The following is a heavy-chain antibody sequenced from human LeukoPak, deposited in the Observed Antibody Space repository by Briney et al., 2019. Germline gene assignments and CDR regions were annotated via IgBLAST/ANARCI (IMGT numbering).Heavy chain of an antibody. CDR2: ISTTSLNT. V-gene: IGHV3-23*01. CDR1: GFTFSSYA. D-gene: IGHD6-13*01. J-gene: IGHJ4*02. CDR3: AKGGIAAAGTSFYFDY. Sequence: GGSLRLSCAASGFTFSSYAMNWVRQAPGQGLQWVSVISTTSLNTYYADSVKGRFTISRDNSKNTLYLQMSSLRVDDTAVYYCAKGGIAAAGTSFYFDYWGPGILVTVSS.